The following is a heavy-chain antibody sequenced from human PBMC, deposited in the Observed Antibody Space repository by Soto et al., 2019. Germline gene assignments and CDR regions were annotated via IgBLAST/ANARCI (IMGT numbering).Heavy chain of an antibody. CDR1: GFTVSSNF. CDR3: AREGYGMDV. Sequence: DVQLVESGGGLIQPGGSLRLSCAASGFTVSSNFMNWVRQAPGKGLEWVSVIYSGGTTYYADSVKGRFTISRDKSKNTLNLKRNGRRAEDTAVYYWAREGYGMDVWAKGTTVPVAS. J-gene: IGHJ6*04. V-gene: IGHV3-53*01. CDR2: IYSGGTT.